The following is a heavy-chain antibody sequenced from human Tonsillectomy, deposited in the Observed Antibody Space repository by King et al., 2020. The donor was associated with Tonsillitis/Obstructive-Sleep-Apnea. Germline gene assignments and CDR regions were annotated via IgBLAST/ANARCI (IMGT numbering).Heavy chain of an antibody. CDR1: GYSISSSNW. CDR2: IYYSGST. V-gene: IGHV4-28*01. CDR3: ERKEGGIPGTRFDP. Sequence: QLQESGPGLVKPSDTLSLTCAVSGYSISSSNWWGWIRQPPGKGLEWIGYIYYSGSTYYNPSLKSRVTMSVDTSKNQFSLKLSSVTAVDTAVYYCERKEGGIPGTRFDPWGQGTLVTVSS. J-gene: IGHJ5*02. D-gene: IGHD1-20*01.